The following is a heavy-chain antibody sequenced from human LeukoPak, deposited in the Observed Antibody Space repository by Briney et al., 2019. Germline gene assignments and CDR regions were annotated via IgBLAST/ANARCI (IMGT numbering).Heavy chain of an antibody. D-gene: IGHD6-13*01. J-gene: IGHJ6*03. Sequence: PSDTLSLTCTVSGGSISSYYWSWIRQPSGKGLEWIGYIYHSGSTNYNPSLKSRVTISVDTSKNQFSLKLSSVTAADTAVYYCARRRIEAAAANMDVWGKGTTVTVSS. CDR2: IYHSGST. CDR3: ARRRIEAAAANMDV. CDR1: GGSISSYY. V-gene: IGHV4-59*07.